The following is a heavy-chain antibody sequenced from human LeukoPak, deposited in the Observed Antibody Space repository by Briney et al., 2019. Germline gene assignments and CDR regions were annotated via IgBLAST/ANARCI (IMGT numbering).Heavy chain of an antibody. V-gene: IGHV3-11*04. J-gene: IGHJ6*03. CDR3: ARAPASTVTTWDYYYYMDV. CDR1: GFTFSDYY. D-gene: IGHD4-17*01. CDR2: ISSSGSTI. Sequence: GGSLRLSCAASGFTFSDYYMSWIRQAPGKGLEWVSYISSSGSTIYYADSVKGRFTISRDNAKNSLYLQMNSLRAGDTAVYYCARAPASTVTTWDYYYYMDVWGKGTTVTVSS.